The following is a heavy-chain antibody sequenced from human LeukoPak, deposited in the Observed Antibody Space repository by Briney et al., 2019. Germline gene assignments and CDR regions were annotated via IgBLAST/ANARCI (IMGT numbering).Heavy chain of an antibody. CDR2: ISSNGGST. CDR3: ARVEYSYGYHY. Sequence: GGSLRLSCAASGFTFSSYAMHWVRQAPGKGLEYVSAISSNGGSTYYANSVKGRFTISRDNSKNTLCLQMGSLRAEDMAVYYCARVEYSYGYHYWGQGTLVTVSS. D-gene: IGHD5-18*01. CDR1: GFTFSSYA. J-gene: IGHJ4*02. V-gene: IGHV3-64*01.